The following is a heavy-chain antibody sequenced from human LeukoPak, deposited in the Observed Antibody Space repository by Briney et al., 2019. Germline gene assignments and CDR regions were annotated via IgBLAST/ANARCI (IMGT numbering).Heavy chain of an antibody. J-gene: IGHJ4*02. CDR2: INHSGST. CDR1: GGSFSGYY. Sequence: SETLSLTCAVYGGSFSGYYWSWIRQPPGKGLEWIGEINHSGSTNYNPSLKSRVTISVDTSTSQFSLRLSSVTAADTAVYYCARNPFEYWGQGTLVTVSS. CDR3: ARNPFEY. V-gene: IGHV4-34*01.